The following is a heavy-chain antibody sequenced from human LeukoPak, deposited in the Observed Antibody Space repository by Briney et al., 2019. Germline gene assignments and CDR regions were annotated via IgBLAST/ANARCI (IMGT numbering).Heavy chain of an antibody. D-gene: IGHD2-2*01. Sequence: GGSLRLSCTASGFTFVDYAMSWARQAPGQGLEWLGFIRSKVYGETKEYAASVKGRFTVSRDDSNSLAYLEMSSLQTEDTAVYYCTRLVPYLDYWGQGTLVTVSS. CDR2: IRSKVYGETK. CDR3: TRLVPYLDY. J-gene: IGHJ4*02. V-gene: IGHV3-49*04. CDR1: GFTFVDYA.